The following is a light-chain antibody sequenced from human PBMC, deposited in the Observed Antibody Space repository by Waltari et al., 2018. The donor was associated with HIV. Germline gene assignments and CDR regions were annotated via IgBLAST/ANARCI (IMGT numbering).Light chain of an antibody. J-gene: IGKJ1*01. CDR2: AAS. Sequence: GDRVTITCRASQSISSYLNWYQQKPGKAPKLLIYAASSLQSGGPSRFSGSGSGTDFTLTISSLQPEEFATYYWQQSYSTTRTFGKGTKVEIK. CDR3: QQSYSTTRT. V-gene: IGKV1-39*01. CDR1: QSISSY.